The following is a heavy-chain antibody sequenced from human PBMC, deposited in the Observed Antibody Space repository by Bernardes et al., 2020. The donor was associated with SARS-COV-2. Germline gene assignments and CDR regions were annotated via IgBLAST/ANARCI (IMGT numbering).Heavy chain of an antibody. CDR2: IKYTGTT. J-gene: IGHJ4*02. D-gene: IGHD3-16*01. CDR1: NGSLSDYF. Sequence: SETLSLTCAVSNGSLSDYFWTWIRQAPGKGLEWIGEIKYTGTTNYNSVLKSRVTMSVGTAKNQFSLKLASVTAADTAVYYCGRGRRVRKYYVDYWGQGTPVTVSS. V-gene: IGHV4-34*01. CDR3: GRGRRVRKYYVDY.